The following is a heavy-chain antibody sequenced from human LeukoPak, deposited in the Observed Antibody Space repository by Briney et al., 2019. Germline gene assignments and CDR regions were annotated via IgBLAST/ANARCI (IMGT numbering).Heavy chain of an antibody. CDR2: IYSGGST. V-gene: IGHV3-66*01. J-gene: IGHJ4*02. D-gene: IGHD6-19*01. Sequence: PGGSLRLSCAASGFTVSSNYMSWVRQAPGKGLEWVSVIYSGGSTYYADSVKGRFTISRDNSNNTLYLQMNSLRAGDTAVYYCARGGWRYYFDYWGQGTLVTVSS. CDR1: GFTVSSNY. CDR3: ARGGWRYYFDY.